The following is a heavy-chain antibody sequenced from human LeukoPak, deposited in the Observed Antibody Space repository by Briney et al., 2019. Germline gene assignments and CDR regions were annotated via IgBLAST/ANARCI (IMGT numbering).Heavy chain of an antibody. J-gene: IGHJ4*02. CDR1: GGSISSYY. CDR3: ARDGGKGWLWFDY. CDR2: IYFGGST. V-gene: IGHV4-59*01. Sequence: SETLSLTCTVSGGSISSYYWSWIRQPPGKGLEYIGYIYFGGSTNYNPSLKSRVTISVDTSKNQFSLKLSSVTAADTAVYYCARDGGKGWLWFDYWGQGTLVTVSS. D-gene: IGHD3-9*01.